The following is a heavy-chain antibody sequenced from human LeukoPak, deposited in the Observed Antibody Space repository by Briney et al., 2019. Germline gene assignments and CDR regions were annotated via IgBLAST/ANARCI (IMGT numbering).Heavy chain of an antibody. D-gene: IGHD3-10*01. J-gene: IGHJ3*02. CDR3: ARDAYYGSGSYAFDI. Sequence: GGSLRLSCAASGFTFSSYWMSWVRQAPGKGLEWVANIKQDGSEKYYVDSVKGRFTISRDNAKNSLYLQMNSPRAEDTAVYYCARDAYYGSGSYAFDIWGQGTMVTVSS. V-gene: IGHV3-7*03. CDR1: GFTFSSYW. CDR2: IKQDGSEK.